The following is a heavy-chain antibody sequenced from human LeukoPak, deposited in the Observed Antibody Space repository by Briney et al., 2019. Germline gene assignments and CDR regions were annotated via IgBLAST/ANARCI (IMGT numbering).Heavy chain of an antibody. D-gene: IGHD1-7*01. J-gene: IGHJ4*02. V-gene: IGHV1-18*01. CDR1: GYTFSSYG. Sequence: ASVKVSCKASGYTFSSYGISWVRQAPGQGLEWMGWISADNGNTNYVQKFQGRVTMTRDTSISTAYMELSRLRSDDTAVYYCASSSHPNWNYGYWGQGTLVTVSS. CDR2: ISADNGNT. CDR3: ASSSHPNWNYGY.